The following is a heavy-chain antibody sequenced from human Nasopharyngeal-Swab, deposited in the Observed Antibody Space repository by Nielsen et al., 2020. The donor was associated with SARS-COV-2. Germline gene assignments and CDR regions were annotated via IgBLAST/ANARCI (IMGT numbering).Heavy chain of an antibody. Sequence: GESLKISCAASGFPLSHYYMTWVRQPPGKGLEWVSNIKQDGSEQFYADSVKGRFTISRDNAKNSLYPQMDSLRADDTAVYYCARESVVTGMDDATDIWGQGTTVTVSS. CDR2: IKQDGSEQ. V-gene: IGHV3-7*04. J-gene: IGHJ6*02. CDR3: ARESVVTGMDDATDI. CDR1: GFPLSHYY. D-gene: IGHD2-21*02.